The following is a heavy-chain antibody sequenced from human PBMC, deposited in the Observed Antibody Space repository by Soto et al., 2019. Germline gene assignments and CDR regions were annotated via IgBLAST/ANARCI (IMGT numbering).Heavy chain of an antibody. V-gene: IGHV1-18*01. CDR1: CFSSTTDA. D-gene: IGHD6-13*01. CDR2: ISADSGEP. CDR3: GVSAGLDF. Sequence: SVNVSCKASCFSSTTDAFSWVRRAPGQGLEWMGLISADSGEPRYAQKFQGRVAMTTDTSTRTAYMELRGLTSDDTAVYYCGVSAGLDFWGQGNRVTVSS. J-gene: IGHJ4*02.